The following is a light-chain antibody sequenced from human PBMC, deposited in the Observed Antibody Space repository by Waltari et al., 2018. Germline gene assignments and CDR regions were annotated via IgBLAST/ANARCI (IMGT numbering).Light chain of an antibody. J-gene: IGLJ3*02. CDR3: SLSYSGVRV. V-gene: IGLV7-46*01. CDR2: DTV. CDR1: TGAVTSGHY. Sequence: QAVVTQEPSLTVSPGGTVTLTCDSNTGAVTSGHYSYWFQQRPGQAPRTLIYDTVNKPSVTPARVSGSLLGGKAALTLSGAQPEDEADYYCSLSYSGVRVFGGGTKLTVL.